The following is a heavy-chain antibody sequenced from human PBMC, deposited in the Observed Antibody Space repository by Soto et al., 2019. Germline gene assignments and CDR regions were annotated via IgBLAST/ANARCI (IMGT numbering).Heavy chain of an antibody. CDR3: ARPSVVVPAARGSYYYYYMDV. CDR2: ISSSSSTI. D-gene: IGHD2-2*01. CDR1: GFTFSSYS. V-gene: IGHV3-48*01. J-gene: IGHJ6*03. Sequence: GGSLRLSCAASGFTFSSYSMNWVRQAPGKGLEWVSYISSSSSTIYYADSVKGRFTISRDNAKNSLYLQMNSLRAEDTAVYYCARPSVVVPAARGSYYYYYMDVWGKGTTVTVSS.